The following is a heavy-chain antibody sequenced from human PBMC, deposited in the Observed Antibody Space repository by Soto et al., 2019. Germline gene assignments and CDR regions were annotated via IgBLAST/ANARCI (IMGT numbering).Heavy chain of an antibody. CDR1: GGSISNGGYY. V-gene: IGHV4-31*03. Sequence: QVQLQESGPGLVKPSQTLSLTCTVSGGSISNGGYYWSWIRQHPGKGLEWIGYIYYSGSTYYNPSLKSRVTISVDTSKNQFSLKLSSVTAADTAVYYCARGSRTYYDILTGYYPWFDPWGQGTLVTVSS. CDR2: IYYSGST. J-gene: IGHJ5*02. CDR3: ARGSRTYYDILTGYYPWFDP. D-gene: IGHD3-9*01.